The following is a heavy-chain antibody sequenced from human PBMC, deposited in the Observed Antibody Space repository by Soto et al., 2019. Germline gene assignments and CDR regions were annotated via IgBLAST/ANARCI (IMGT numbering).Heavy chain of an antibody. Sequence: GGSLRLSCAASGFTFSSYGLHWVRQAPGKGLGWVAVISYDGSNKYYADSVKGRFTISRDNSKNTLYLQMNSLRAEDTAVYYCAKDPGGGYSYGTSPGYFDYWGQGTLVTVSS. J-gene: IGHJ4*02. V-gene: IGHV3-30*18. CDR1: GFTFSSYG. D-gene: IGHD5-18*01. CDR3: AKDPGGGYSYGTSPGYFDY. CDR2: ISYDGSNK.